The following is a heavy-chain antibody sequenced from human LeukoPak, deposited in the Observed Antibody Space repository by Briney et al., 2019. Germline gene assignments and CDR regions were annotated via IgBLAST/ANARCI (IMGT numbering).Heavy chain of an antibody. CDR1: GGSISSYY. CDR2: IYTSGST. D-gene: IGHD3-3*01. CDR3: ARDFKGLRFLEWLLPTHYYYYYMDV. J-gene: IGHJ6*03. Sequence: SETLSLTCTASGGSISSYYWSWLRQPAGKGLEWIGRIYTSGSTNYNPCLKSRVTISVDTSKNQFSLKLSSVTAADTAVYYCARDFKGLRFLEWLLPTHYYYYYMDVWGKGTTVTVSS. V-gene: IGHV4-4*07.